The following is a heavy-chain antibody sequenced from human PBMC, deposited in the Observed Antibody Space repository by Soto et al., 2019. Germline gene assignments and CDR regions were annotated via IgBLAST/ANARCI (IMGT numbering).Heavy chain of an antibody. J-gene: IGHJ6*01. V-gene: IGHV3-33*01. Sequence: GGSLRLSCAACGFTFSSYDMHWVRQAPGKGLEWVAVVWYDESIKYNSDTVKGRCTISRHNSKRPLYLQINSLRAEEKAVYYCAICKLDSFTCYSMSCLYGMSVSGQGNT. CDR2: VWYDESIK. D-gene: IGHD3-9*01. CDR1: GFTFSSYD. CDR3: AICKLDSFTCYSMSCLYGMSV.